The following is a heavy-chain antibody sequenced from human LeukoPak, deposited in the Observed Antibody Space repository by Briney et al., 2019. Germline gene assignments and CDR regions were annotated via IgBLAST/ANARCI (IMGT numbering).Heavy chain of an antibody. Sequence: GASVKVSCKASGGTFISYAISWVRQAPGQGLEWMGWISAYNGNTNYAQKLQGRVTMTTDTSTSTAYMELRSLRSDDTAVYYCARLRRNWEPNFDYWGQGTLVTVSS. CDR2: ISAYNGNT. CDR3: ARLRRNWEPNFDY. V-gene: IGHV1-18*01. J-gene: IGHJ4*02. CDR1: GGTFISYA. D-gene: IGHD1-26*01.